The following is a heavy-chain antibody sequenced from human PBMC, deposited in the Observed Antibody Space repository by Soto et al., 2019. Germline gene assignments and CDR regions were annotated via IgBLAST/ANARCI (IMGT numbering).Heavy chain of an antibody. Sequence: ETLSLTCTVSGGSISSYYWSWIRQLPGKGLEWIGYIYYSGITNYNPSLKSRVTISVDTSKNQFSLKLSSVTAADTAVYYCARYKSNYYYGMDVWGQGTTVTVSS. CDR1: GGSISSYY. CDR2: IYYSGIT. V-gene: IGHV4-59*01. D-gene: IGHD1-20*01. CDR3: ARYKSNYYYGMDV. J-gene: IGHJ6*02.